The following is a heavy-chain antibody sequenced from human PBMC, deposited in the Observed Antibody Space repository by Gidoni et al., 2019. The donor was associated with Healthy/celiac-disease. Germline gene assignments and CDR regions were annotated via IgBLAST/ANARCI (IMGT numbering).Heavy chain of an antibody. J-gene: IGHJ4*02. CDR3: ARVSGSYRRFDY. Sequence: QVQLVESGGGVVQPGRSLRLSCAASGFTFSSYAMHWVRQAPGKGLEWVAVISYDGSNKYYADSVKGRFTISRDNSKNTLYLQMNSLRAEDTAVYYCARVSGSYRRFDYWGQGTLVTVSS. D-gene: IGHD1-26*01. V-gene: IGHV3-30-3*01. CDR1: GFTFSSYA. CDR2: ISYDGSNK.